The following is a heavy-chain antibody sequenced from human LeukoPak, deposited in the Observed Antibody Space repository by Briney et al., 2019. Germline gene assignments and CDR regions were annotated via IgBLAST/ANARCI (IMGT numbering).Heavy chain of an antibody. CDR1: GYTLTELS. Sequence: GASVKVSCKVSGYTLTELSTHWVRQAPGKGLEWLGGFDPEDGETIYAQKFQGRVTMTEDTSTDTAYMELSSLRSEDTAVYYCAGDWNDERGAFDIWGQGTMVTVSS. V-gene: IGHV1-24*01. D-gene: IGHD1-1*01. J-gene: IGHJ3*02. CDR2: FDPEDGET. CDR3: AGDWNDERGAFDI.